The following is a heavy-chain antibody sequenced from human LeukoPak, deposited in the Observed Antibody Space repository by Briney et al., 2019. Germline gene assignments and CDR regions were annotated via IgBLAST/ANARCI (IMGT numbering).Heavy chain of an antibody. J-gene: IGHJ4*02. Sequence: GGSLRLSCGASGFTFSNAWMSWVRQAPGKGLEWVGRIKSKTDGGTTDYAAPVKDRFTISRDDSKNTLYLQMNSLKTEDTAVYYCTTVTTVTTRGLDYWGQGTLVTVSS. CDR1: GFTFSNAW. V-gene: IGHV3-15*01. CDR3: TTVTTVTTRGLDY. CDR2: IKSKTDGGTT. D-gene: IGHD4-17*01.